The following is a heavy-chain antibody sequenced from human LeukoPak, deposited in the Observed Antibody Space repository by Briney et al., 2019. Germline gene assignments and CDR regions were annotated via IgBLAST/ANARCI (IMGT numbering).Heavy chain of an antibody. CDR1: GYTFTGYY. Sequence: ASVKVSCKASGYTFTGYYMYWVRQAPGQGLEWMGWISAYNGNTNYAQKLQGRVTMTTDTSTSTAYMELRSLRSDDTAVYYCARERIQDYYDSSGTEFDYWGQGTLVTVSS. D-gene: IGHD3-22*01. CDR2: ISAYNGNT. V-gene: IGHV1-18*04. J-gene: IGHJ4*02. CDR3: ARERIQDYYDSSGTEFDY.